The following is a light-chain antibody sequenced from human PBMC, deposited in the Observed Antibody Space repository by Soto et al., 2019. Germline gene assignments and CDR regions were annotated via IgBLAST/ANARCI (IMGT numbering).Light chain of an antibody. CDR2: GVS. J-gene: IGKJ2*01. CDR3: QQYGRSPYS. Sequence: EIVLTQSPGTLSLSLGERVTLSCRASQSVSSNYLAWYQQRPGQAPRLLIHGVSSRATGIPDRFTGSGSGRDFTLTISSLEPEDSAVYYCQQYGRSPYSVGQGTKLEIK. CDR1: QSVSSNY. V-gene: IGKV3-20*01.